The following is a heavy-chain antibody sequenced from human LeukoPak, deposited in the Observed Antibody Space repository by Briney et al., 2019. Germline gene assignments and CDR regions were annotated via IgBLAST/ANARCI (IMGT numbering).Heavy chain of an antibody. Sequence: SETLSLTCTVSGGSISSYYWSWIRQPPGKGLEWIGYIYYSGSTNYNPSLKSRVTISVDTSKNQFSLRLSSVTAADTAVYYCARGGRGYSYGQIDYWGQGTLVTDSS. D-gene: IGHD5-18*01. V-gene: IGHV4-59*01. J-gene: IGHJ4*02. CDR2: IYYSGST. CDR3: ARGGRGYSYGQIDY. CDR1: GGSISSYY.